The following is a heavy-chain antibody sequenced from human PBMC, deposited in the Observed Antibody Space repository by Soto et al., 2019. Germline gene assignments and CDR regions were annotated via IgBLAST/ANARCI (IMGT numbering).Heavy chain of an antibody. V-gene: IGHV3-33*01. CDR2: IWYDGSNQ. CDR3: ARDLGAFNYGSAYFDY. Sequence: GGSLRLSCAPSRFTFSTYGMHWVRQAPGKGLEWVAVIWYDGSNQYYADSVKGRFTISRDNSKNMLYLQMNSLRAEDTAVYYCARDLGAFNYGSAYFDYWGQGTPVTVSS. J-gene: IGHJ4*02. CDR1: RFTFSTYG. D-gene: IGHD3-10*01.